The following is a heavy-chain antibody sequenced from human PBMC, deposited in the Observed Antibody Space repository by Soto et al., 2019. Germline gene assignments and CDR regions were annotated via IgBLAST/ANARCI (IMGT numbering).Heavy chain of an antibody. V-gene: IGHV4-59*08. Sequence: SETLSLTCSVSGGSIATYYWSWLRQPPGKGLEWIGYIHYTGSINYNPSLKSRVTMSVDTSKNTMYLQMNSLRAEDTAVFYCARSLGGHDSGGYPKGDHFDSWGQGALVTVSS. CDR3: ARSLGGHDSGGYPKGDHFDS. J-gene: IGHJ4*02. D-gene: IGHD3-22*01. CDR1: GGSIATYY. CDR2: IHYTGSI.